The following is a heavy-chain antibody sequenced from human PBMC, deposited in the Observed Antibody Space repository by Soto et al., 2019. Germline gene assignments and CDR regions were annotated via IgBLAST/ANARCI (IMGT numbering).Heavy chain of an antibody. J-gene: IGHJ4*02. CDR2: IKSKTDGGTT. Sequence: EVQLVESGGDLVKPGGSLRLSCAASGSTFSNAWMTWVRQAPGKGLEWVGHIKSKTDGGTTHYAAPVEGRFTISRDDSKNTLYLHMNSLKTEDTAVYYCSTYDYIWGTDRYRWSYWCQGTLVTVSS. V-gene: IGHV3-15*01. CDR3: STYDYIWGTDRYRWSY. D-gene: IGHD3-16*02. CDR1: GSTFSNAW.